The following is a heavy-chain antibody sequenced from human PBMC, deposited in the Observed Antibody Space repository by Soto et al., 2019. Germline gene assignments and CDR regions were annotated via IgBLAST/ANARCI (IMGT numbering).Heavy chain of an antibody. CDR2: INPNSGGT. V-gene: IGHV1-2*04. Sequence: ASVKVSCKASGYTFTGYYMHWVRQAPGQGLEWMGWINPNSGGTNYAQKFQGWVTMTRDTSISTAYMELSRLRSDDTAVYDCARPQYFYGSGYYYYFLAVWGKGTTVIGSS. CDR1: GYTFTGYY. CDR3: ARPQYFYGSGYYYYFLAV. J-gene: IGHJ6*03. D-gene: IGHD3-10*01.